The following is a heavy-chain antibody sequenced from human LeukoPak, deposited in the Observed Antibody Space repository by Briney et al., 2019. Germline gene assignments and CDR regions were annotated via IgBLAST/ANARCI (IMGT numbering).Heavy chain of an antibody. CDR1: GYTFTSYG. V-gene: IGHV1-18*01. Sequence: ASVKVSCKASGYTFTSYGISWVRQAPGQGLEWMGWISAYNGNTNYAQKLQGRVTMTTDTSTSTAYMELRSLRSDDTAVYYCARWGFYCSSTSCYSDYWGQGTPVTVSS. D-gene: IGHD2-2*02. CDR2: ISAYNGNT. J-gene: IGHJ4*02. CDR3: ARWGFYCSSTSCYSDY.